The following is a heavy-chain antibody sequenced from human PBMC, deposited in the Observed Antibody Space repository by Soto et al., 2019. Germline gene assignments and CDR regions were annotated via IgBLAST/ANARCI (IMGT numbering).Heavy chain of an antibody. D-gene: IGHD2-2*01. Sequence: PGGSLRLSCAASGFTFSSYGMHWVRQAPGKGLEWVAVIWYDGSNKYYADSVMGRFTISRDNSKNTLYLQMNSLRAEDTAVYYCARTRPDYYYMDVWGKGTTVTVSS. CDR2: IWYDGSNK. V-gene: IGHV3-33*01. CDR3: ARTRPDYYYMDV. J-gene: IGHJ6*03. CDR1: GFTFSSYG.